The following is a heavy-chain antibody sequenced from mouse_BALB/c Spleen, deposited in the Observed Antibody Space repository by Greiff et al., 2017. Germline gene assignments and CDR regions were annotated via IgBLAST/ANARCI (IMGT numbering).Heavy chain of an antibody. V-gene: IGHV2-2*02. Sequence: VQRVESGPGLVQPSQSLSITCTVSGFSLTSYGVHWVRQSPGKGLEWLGVIWSGGSTDYNAAFISRLSISKDNSKSQVFFKMNSLQANDTAIYYCARLRRDYYAMDYWGQGTSVTVSS. CDR3: ARLRRDYYAMDY. J-gene: IGHJ4*01. CDR2: IWSGGST. CDR1: GFSLTSYG. D-gene: IGHD2-12*01.